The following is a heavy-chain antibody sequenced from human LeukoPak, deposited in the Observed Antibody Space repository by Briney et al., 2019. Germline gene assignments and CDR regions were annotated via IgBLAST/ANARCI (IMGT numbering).Heavy chain of an antibody. CDR2: ISSSSSYI. V-gene: IGHV3-21*01. CDR3: ARDPYSSSSAWFDP. Sequence: GGSLRLSCAASGFNFDDYGMSWVRQAPGKGLEWVSSISSSSSYIYYADSVKGRFTISRDNAKNSLYLQMNSLRAEDTAVYYCARDPYSSSSAWFDPWGQGTLVTVSS. D-gene: IGHD6-6*01. J-gene: IGHJ5*02. CDR1: GFNFDDYG.